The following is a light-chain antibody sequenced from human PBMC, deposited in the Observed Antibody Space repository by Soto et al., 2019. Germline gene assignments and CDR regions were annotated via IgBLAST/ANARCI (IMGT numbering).Light chain of an antibody. CDR2: DVS. CDR1: SSDVGAYNS. Sequence: QSVLTQPASVSGSPGHSITISCTGTSSDVGAYNSVSWYQQHPGKAPKLMIFDVSSRPSGVSNRFSGSKSGNTASLTISGLQAEDDADYYCSSYTLSSTLYVFGTGTKVTVL. V-gene: IGLV2-14*01. CDR3: SSYTLSSTLYV. J-gene: IGLJ1*01.